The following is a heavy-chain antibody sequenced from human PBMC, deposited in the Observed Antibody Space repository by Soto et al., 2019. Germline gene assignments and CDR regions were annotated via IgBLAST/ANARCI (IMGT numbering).Heavy chain of an antibody. V-gene: IGHV1-69*02. D-gene: IGHD2-15*01. Sequence: GASVAVSCTASGGTISIYTIIWVRQATGQGLEWMGRIIPILGIANYAQKFQGRVTITADKSTSTAYMELSSLRSEDTAVYYCARRTGYCSGGSCHIAFDILVQGTMVTVSS. CDR1: GGTISIYT. CDR3: ARRTGYCSGGSCHIAFDI. J-gene: IGHJ3*02. CDR2: IIPILGIA.